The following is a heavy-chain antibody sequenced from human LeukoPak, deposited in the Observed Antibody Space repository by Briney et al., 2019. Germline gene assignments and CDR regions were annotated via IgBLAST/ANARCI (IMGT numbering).Heavy chain of an antibody. Sequence: ASVKVSCKASGYTFTSYGISWVRQAPGQGLEWMGWISAYNGNTNYAQKLQGRVTMTTDISTSTAYMELRSLRSDDTAVYYCARDSIAARPDYYYYGMDVWGQGTTVTVSS. CDR3: ARDSIAARPDYYYYGMDV. D-gene: IGHD6-6*01. CDR1: GYTFTSYG. J-gene: IGHJ6*02. CDR2: ISAYNGNT. V-gene: IGHV1-18*01.